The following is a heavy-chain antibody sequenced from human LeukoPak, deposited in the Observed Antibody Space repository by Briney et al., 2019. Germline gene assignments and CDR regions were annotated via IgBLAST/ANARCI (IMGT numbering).Heavy chain of an antibody. CDR3: ARDILIFGVVISYNWFDP. Sequence: ASVKVSYKASGYTFTSYGISWVRQAPGQGLEWMGWISAYNGNTNYAQKLQGRVTMTTDTSTSTAYMELRSLRSDDTAVYYCARDILIFGVVISYNWFDPWGQGTLVTVSS. CDR2: ISAYNGNT. V-gene: IGHV1-18*01. D-gene: IGHD3/OR15-3a*01. CDR1: GYTFTSYG. J-gene: IGHJ5*02.